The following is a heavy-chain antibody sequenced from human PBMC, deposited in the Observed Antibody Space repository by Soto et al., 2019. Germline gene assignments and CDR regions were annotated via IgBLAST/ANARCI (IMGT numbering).Heavy chain of an antibody. CDR1: GGSINTFY. CDR2: IFSSGST. CDR3: AREGSYSAYNFAHGIQLWSFDF. D-gene: IGHD5-12*01. V-gene: IGHV4-4*07. Sequence: SETLSLTSTVSGGSINTFYWSWVRQPSGKGLEWIGRIFSSGSTSFNPSLESRVAMSVDTSKNHFSLNLSSVTAADMAVYYCAREGSYSAYNFAHGIQLWSFDFWGQGDLVTVSS. J-gene: IGHJ4*02.